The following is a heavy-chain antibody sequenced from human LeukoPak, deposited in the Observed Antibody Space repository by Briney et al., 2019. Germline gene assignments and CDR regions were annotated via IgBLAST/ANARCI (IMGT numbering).Heavy chain of an antibody. Sequence: SQTLSLTCAISGDSVSSNSAAWNWIRQSPSRGLEWLGRTYYRSKWYNDYAVSVKSRITINPDTSKNQFSLQLNSVTPEDTAVYYCARGAGARWNYRTYYYYGMDVWGQGTTVTVSS. CDR1: GDSVSSNSAA. V-gene: IGHV6-1*01. CDR2: TYYRSKWYN. D-gene: IGHD1-7*01. CDR3: ARGAGARWNYRTYYYYGMDV. J-gene: IGHJ6*02.